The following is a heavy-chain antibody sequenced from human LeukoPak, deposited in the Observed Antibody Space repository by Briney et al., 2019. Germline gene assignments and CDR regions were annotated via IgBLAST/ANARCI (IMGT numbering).Heavy chain of an antibody. V-gene: IGHV4-59*11. CDR3: ARAEDCGSTSCYMGVDY. CDR1: GGSISSHY. Sequence: SETLSLTCTVSGGSISSHYWSWIRQPPGRGLEWIGYIYHSGSTNYNPSLKSRVTISVDTSKRQPSLKLSSVTAADTAMYYCARAEDCGSTSCYMGVDYWGQGTLVTVSS. CDR2: IYHSGST. J-gene: IGHJ4*02. D-gene: IGHD2-2*02.